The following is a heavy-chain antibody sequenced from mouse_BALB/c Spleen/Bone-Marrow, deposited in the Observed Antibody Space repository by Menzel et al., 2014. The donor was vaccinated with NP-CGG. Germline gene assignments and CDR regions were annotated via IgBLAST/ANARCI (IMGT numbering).Heavy chain of an antibody. D-gene: IGHD2-4*01. Sequence: LVESGPELVKPGASVKMSCKASGYTFTSYVMHWVKQKSGQGLEWIGYINPYNDGTKYNEKFKGKATLTSDKSSGTAYMELSSLTSEDSAVYYCARSMIGNYFDCWGQGTTLTVSS. V-gene: IGHV1-14*01. CDR2: INPYNDGT. CDR3: ARSMIGNYFDC. J-gene: IGHJ2*01. CDR1: GYTFTSYV.